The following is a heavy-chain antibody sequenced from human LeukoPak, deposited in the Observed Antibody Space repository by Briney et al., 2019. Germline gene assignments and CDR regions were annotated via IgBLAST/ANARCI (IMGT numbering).Heavy chain of an antibody. CDR1: GGSISSGGYY. D-gene: IGHD5-18*01. CDR2: IYYSGST. CDR3: ARHSPRRGYSYEGLDY. Sequence: SSQTLSLTCTVSGGSISSGGYYWSWIRQPPGKGLEWIGYIYYSGSTNYNPSLKSRVTISVDTSKNQFSLKLSSVTAADTAVFYCARHSPRRGYSYEGLDYWGQGTLVTVSS. V-gene: IGHV4-61*08. J-gene: IGHJ4*02.